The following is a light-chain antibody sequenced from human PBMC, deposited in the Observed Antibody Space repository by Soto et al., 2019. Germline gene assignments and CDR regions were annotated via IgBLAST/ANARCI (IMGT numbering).Light chain of an antibody. CDR2: EDN. CDR1: SGSIASNY. CDR3: QSYDSSNVV. J-gene: IGLJ2*01. V-gene: IGLV6-57*03. Sequence: NFMLTQPHSVSESPGKTVTISCTRSSGSIASNYVQRYQQRPGSAPTTVIYEDNRRPSGVPDRFSGSIDSSSNSASLTISGLKTEDEADYYCQSYDSSNVVFGGGTKLTVL.